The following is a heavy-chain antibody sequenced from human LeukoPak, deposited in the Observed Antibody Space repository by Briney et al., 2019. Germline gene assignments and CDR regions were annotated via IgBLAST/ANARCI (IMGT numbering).Heavy chain of an antibody. D-gene: IGHD3-22*01. CDR2: ITSSSYI. Sequence: GGSLRLSCAASGFTFSTYTMNWVRQAPGKGLEWVSRITSSSYIYYSDSVKGRFTISRDDAKKSLYLQMNSLRAEDTAVYYCARDTNYYDSSGYYSGSDFDHWGQGTLVTVSS. V-gene: IGHV3-21*01. CDR1: GFTFSTYT. CDR3: ARDTNYYDSSGYYSGSDFDH. J-gene: IGHJ4*02.